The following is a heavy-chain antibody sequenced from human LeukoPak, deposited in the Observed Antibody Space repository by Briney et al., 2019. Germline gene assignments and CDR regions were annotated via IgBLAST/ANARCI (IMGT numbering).Heavy chain of an antibody. CDR3: ARGGGGIQLWLYYFDY. J-gene: IGHJ4*02. D-gene: IGHD5-18*01. Sequence: GGSLRLSCAASGFTVSSNYMSWVRQAPGKGLERVSVIYSGGSTYYADSVKGRFTISRDNSKNTLYLQMNSLRAEDTAVYYCARGGGGIQLWLYYFDYWGQGTLVTVSS. CDR1: GFTVSSNY. V-gene: IGHV3-66*01. CDR2: IYSGGST.